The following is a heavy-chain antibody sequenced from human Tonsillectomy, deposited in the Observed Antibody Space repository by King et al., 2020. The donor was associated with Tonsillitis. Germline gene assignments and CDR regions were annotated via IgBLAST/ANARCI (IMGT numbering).Heavy chain of an antibody. CDR1: GGSISSGGYS. Sequence: VQLQESGPGLVKPSQTLSLTCAVSGGSISSGGYSWSWIRQPPGKGLEGIGYIYYSGSTYYNPSLKSRVTISVDTSKNQFSLKLSSVTAADTAVYYCARTTYHDFWSGLKWFDPWGQGTLVTVSS. D-gene: IGHD3-3*01. J-gene: IGHJ5*02. CDR2: IYYSGST. V-gene: IGHV4-30-4*07. CDR3: ARTTYHDFWSGLKWFDP.